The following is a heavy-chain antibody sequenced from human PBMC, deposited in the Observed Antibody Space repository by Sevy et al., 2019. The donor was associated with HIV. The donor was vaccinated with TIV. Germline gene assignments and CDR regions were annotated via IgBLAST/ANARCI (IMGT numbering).Heavy chain of an antibody. CDR2: ISYDGTHK. CDR3: AREAGYTSGWSPGNY. CDR1: GFTFSAHA. D-gene: IGHD6-19*01. J-gene: IGHJ4*02. Sequence: GGFLRLSCEASGFTFSAHAFRWVRQPPGKGLAWVALISYDGTHKYYSDSVKGRFTISRDNSRNTVYLHMNSLRFEDTAGDYCAREAGYTSGWSPGNYWGQGTLVTVSS. V-gene: IGHV3-30-3*01.